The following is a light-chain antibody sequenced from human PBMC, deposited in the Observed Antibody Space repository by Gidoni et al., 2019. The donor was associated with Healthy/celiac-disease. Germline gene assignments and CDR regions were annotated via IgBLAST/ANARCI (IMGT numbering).Light chain of an antibody. Sequence: QSVLTQPPSVSGAPGQRVTISCPGSSSNIGAGYDVHLSQQLPGTAPKLLIYVNSNRPSGVPDRFSGSKSGTSASLAITGLQAEDEADYYCQSYDSSLSGVVFGGGTKLTVL. CDR3: QSYDSSLSGVV. V-gene: IGLV1-40*01. CDR2: VNS. J-gene: IGLJ2*01. CDR1: SSNIGAGYD.